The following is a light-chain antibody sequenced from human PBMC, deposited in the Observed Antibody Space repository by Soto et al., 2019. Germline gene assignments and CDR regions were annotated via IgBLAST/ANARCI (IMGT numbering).Light chain of an antibody. J-gene: IGLJ1*01. Sequence: QSALTQPASLSGSPGQSITISCTGTSSDIGAYDYVHWYQQLPGTAPKLLIYGNSNRPSGVPDRFSGSKSGTSASLAITGLQAEDEADYYCQSYDSSLSGSGVFGTGTKVTVL. CDR2: GNS. CDR1: SSDIGAYDY. V-gene: IGLV1-40*01. CDR3: QSYDSSLSGSGV.